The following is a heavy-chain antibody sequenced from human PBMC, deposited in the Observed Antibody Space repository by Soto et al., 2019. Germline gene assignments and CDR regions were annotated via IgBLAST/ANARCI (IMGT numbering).Heavy chain of an antibody. CDR3: ASSGPRGYSYGYWYYYYGMDV. CDR2: INHSGST. V-gene: IGHV4-34*01. Sequence: PSETLSLTCAVYGGSFSGYYWSWIRQPPGKGLEWIGEINHSGSTNYNPSLKSRVTISVDTSKNQFSLKLSSVTSADTALYYCASSGPRGYSYGYWYYYYGMDVWGQGTTVTVSS. D-gene: IGHD5-18*01. CDR1: GGSFSGYY. J-gene: IGHJ6*02.